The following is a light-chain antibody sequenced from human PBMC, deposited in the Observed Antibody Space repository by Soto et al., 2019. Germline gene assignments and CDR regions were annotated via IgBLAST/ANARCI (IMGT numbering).Light chain of an antibody. CDR3: QQRSNWPQRYT. Sequence: EIVLTQSPATLPLSPGERATLSCRASQSVSSYLAWYQQKPGQAPRLLIYDASNRVTGLQARFSGSVSGTDFTLTISSLEPEDFAVYYCQQRSNWPQRYTLGQGSKLEIK. CDR1: QSVSSY. CDR2: DAS. V-gene: IGKV3-11*01. J-gene: IGKJ2*01.